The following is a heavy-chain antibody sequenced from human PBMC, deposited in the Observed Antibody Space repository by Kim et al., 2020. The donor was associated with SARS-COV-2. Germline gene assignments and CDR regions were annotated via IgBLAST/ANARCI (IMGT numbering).Heavy chain of an antibody. CDR3: ARYNLEWLLNWFDP. CDR2: IYYSGST. J-gene: IGHJ5*02. Sequence: SETLSLTCTVSGGSISSGGYYWSWIRQHPGKGLEWIGYIYYSGSTYYNPSLKSRVTISVDTSKNQFSLKLSSVTAADTAVYYCARYNLEWLLNWFDPWGQGTLVTVSS. CDR1: GGSISSGGYY. D-gene: IGHD3-3*01. V-gene: IGHV4-31*03.